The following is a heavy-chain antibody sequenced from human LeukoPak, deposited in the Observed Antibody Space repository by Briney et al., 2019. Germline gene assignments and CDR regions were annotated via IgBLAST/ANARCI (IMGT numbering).Heavy chain of an antibody. J-gene: IGHJ4*02. CDR1: GGSVSSSGYY. CDR2: IYYSGRT. D-gene: IGHD6-19*01. Sequence: PSETLSLTCAVSGGSVSSSGYYWGWVRQPPGKGLEWIGSIYYSGRTSYHPSLKSRVTISVDTSKNQFSLKLSSVTAADTAVYYCASTASYSSGWHSPYYFDYWGQGTLVTVSS. V-gene: IGHV4-39*01. CDR3: ASTASYSSGWHSPYYFDY.